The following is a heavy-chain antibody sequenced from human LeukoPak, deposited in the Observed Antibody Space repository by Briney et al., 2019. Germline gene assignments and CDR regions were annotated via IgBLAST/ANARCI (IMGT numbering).Heavy chain of an antibody. D-gene: IGHD3-16*02. V-gene: IGHV4-34*01. CDR3: ARGSNYDYVWGSYRSSYFDY. J-gene: IGHJ4*02. Sequence: PSETLSLTCAVYGGSFSGYYWSWIRRPPGKGLEWIGEINHSGSTNYNPSLKSRVTISVDTSKNQFSLKLSSVTAADTAVYYCARGSNYDYVWGSYRSSYFDYWGQGTLVTVSS. CDR2: INHSGST. CDR1: GGSFSGYY.